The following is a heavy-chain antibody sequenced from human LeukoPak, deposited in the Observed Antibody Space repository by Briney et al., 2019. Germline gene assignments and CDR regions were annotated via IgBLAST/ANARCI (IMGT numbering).Heavy chain of an antibody. J-gene: IGHJ4*02. CDR1: GGSISSSSYY. V-gene: IGHV4-39*07. CDR3: ARGGGYCSGGSCYKLYYFDY. CDR2: IYYSGST. D-gene: IGHD2-15*01. Sequence: SETLSLTCTVSGGSISSSSYYWGWIRQPPGKGLEWIGSIYYSGSTYYNPSLKSRVTISVDTSKNQFSLKLSSVTAADTAVYYCARGGGYCSGGSCYKLYYFDYWGQGTLVTVSS.